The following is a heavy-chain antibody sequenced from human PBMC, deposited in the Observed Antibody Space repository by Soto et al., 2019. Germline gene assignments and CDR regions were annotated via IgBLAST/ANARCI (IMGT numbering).Heavy chain of an antibody. Sequence: ASVKVSCKASGYTFTGYYMHWARQAPGQGLEWMGWINPNSGGTNYAQKFQGRVTMTRDTSISTAYMELSRLRSDDTAVYYCARLFGVVPRSLYGMDVWGQGTTVTVSS. V-gene: IGHV1-2*02. CDR3: ARLFGVVPRSLYGMDV. J-gene: IGHJ6*02. CDR1: GYTFTGYY. D-gene: IGHD3-3*01. CDR2: INPNSGGT.